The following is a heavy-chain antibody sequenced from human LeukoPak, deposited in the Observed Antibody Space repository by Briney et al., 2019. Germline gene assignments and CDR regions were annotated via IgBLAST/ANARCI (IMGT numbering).Heavy chain of an antibody. Sequence: PSETLSLTCAVSGYSISSGYYWGWIRQPPEKGLEWIGSIYHSGSTYYNPSLKSRATISVDTSKNQFSLKLSSVIAADTAVYYCARRRYYDGSGYLEWGQGTLLSVSS. J-gene: IGHJ1*01. D-gene: IGHD3-22*01. CDR2: IYHSGST. CDR1: GYSISSGYY. V-gene: IGHV4-38-2*01. CDR3: ARRRYYDGSGYLE.